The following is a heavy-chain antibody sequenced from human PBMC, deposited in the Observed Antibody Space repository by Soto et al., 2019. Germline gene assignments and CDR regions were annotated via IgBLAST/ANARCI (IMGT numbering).Heavy chain of an antibody. V-gene: IGHV5-10-1*01. J-gene: IGHJ4*02. CDR1: GYSFTAYW. Sequence: ESLKISCQASGYSFTAYWITWVRPMPGKGLEWMATIDPSDSYVDYSPSFRGHVPFSVDRSITSFDSQWNSLKAPDSAMYFCTRRASYSIYHFDFWGQGALVTVSS. CDR2: IDPSDSYV. CDR3: TRRASYSIYHFDF. D-gene: IGHD3-3*02.